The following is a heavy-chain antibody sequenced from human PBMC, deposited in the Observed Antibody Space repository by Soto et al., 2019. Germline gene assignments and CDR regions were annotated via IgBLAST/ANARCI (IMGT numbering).Heavy chain of an antibody. CDR3: ARGAWNDQKGGEDYYYGMDV. Sequence: EVQLVESGGGLVQPGGSLRLSCAASGFTFSSYDMHWVRQATGKGLEWVSAIGTARDTYYPGSVKGRFAISRENAKNSLYLQVDSLRAGDTDVYYWARGAWNDQKGGEDYYYGMDVWGQGTTVTVSS. CDR1: GFTFSSYD. D-gene: IGHD1-1*01. V-gene: IGHV3-13*01. J-gene: IGHJ6*02. CDR2: IGTARDT.